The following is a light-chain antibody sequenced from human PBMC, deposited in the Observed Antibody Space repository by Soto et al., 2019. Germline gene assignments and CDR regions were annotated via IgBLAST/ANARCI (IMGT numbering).Light chain of an antibody. J-gene: IGLJ1*01. CDR3: ATWDDSLNGFYV. CDR2: RNN. Sequence: QCALTQPPSASGTPGQGVTISCSGSTSNIGSNYVYWYQQLPGTAPKLLIYRNNQRPSGVPDRFSGSKSGTSASLAISGLRSDDEADYFCATWDDSLNGFYVFGTGTKVTVL. CDR1: TSNIGSNY. V-gene: IGLV1-47*01.